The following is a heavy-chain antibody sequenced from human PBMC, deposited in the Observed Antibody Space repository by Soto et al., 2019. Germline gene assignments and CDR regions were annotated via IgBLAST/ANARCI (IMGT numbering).Heavy chain of an antibody. J-gene: IGHJ4*02. V-gene: IGHV4-59*01. CDR1: GGSISSYY. D-gene: IGHD3-3*01. CDR2: IYYSGT. CDR3: ARESFWSGYFDF. Sequence: SETLSLTCTVSGGSISSYYWSWIRQSPGKGLEWIGYIYYSGTDYNPSLKSRVTISVDTSKSQFSLNLTSVTAADTAVYYCARESFWSGYFDFWGQGSLVTVSS.